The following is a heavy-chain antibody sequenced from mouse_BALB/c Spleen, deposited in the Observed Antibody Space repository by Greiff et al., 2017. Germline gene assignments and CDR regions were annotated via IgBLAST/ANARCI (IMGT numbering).Heavy chain of an antibody. CDR1: GYTFTSYV. J-gene: IGHJ4*01. CDR3: ARSVVYGYDGEPYYYAMDY. CDR2: INPYNDGT. Sequence: EVQLQQSGPELVKPGASVKMSCKASGYTFTSYVMHWVKQKPGQGLEWIGYINPYNDGTKYNEKFKGKATLTSDKSSSTAYMELSSLTSEDSAVYYCARSVVYGYDGEPYYYAMDYWGQGTSVTVSS. V-gene: IGHV1-14*01. D-gene: IGHD2-2*01.